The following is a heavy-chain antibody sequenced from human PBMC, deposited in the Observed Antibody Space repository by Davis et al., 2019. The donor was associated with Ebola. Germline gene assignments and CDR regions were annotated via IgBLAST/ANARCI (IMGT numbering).Heavy chain of an antibody. CDR1: GFTFSSYA. J-gene: IGHJ6*03. Sequence: GESLKISCAASGFTFSSYAMSWVRQAPGKGLEWVSAIRGSGGSTYYADSVKGRFPISRDNSKNTLYLQMNSLRAEDTAVYYFAREPHAHYDFWSGYYRCPYYYYYMDVWGKGTTVTVSS. V-gene: IGHV3-23*01. D-gene: IGHD3-3*01. CDR2: IRGSGGST. CDR3: AREPHAHYDFWSGYYRCPYYYYYMDV.